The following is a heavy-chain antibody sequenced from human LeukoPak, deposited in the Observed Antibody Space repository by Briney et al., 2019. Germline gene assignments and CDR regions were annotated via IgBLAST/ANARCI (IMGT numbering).Heavy chain of an antibody. V-gene: IGHV3-23*01. Sequence: GGSLRLSCVASGFTFSSYAMSWVRQAPGKGLEWVSAISGGGGITHYADSVKGRFTISRDNSKNTLFLQVNSLRAEDTAVYYCAKVSREPGGYDYWGQGTLVTVSS. J-gene: IGHJ4*02. CDR2: ISGGGGIT. CDR1: GFTFSSYA. CDR3: AKVSREPGGYDY. D-gene: IGHD1-26*01.